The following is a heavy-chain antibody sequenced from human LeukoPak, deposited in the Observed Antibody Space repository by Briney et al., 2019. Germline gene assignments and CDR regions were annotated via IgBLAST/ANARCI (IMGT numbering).Heavy chain of an antibody. J-gene: IGHJ4*02. V-gene: IGHV3-30*02. CDR1: GFTFSSYG. CDR3: ANGDYGGPKPGFDY. D-gene: IGHD4-23*01. CDR2: IRYDGSNK. Sequence: TGGSLRLSCVASGFTFSSYGMHWVRQAPGKGLEWVAFIRYDGSNKYYADSVKGRFTISRDNSKNTLYLQMNSLRAEDTAVYYCANGDYGGPKPGFDYWGQGTLVTVS.